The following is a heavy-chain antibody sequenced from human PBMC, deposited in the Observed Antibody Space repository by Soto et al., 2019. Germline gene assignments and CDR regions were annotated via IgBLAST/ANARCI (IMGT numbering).Heavy chain of an antibody. CDR3: ARRDAYNFDY. CDR2: IYPGDSDT. Sequence: LGESLKISCKGSGYGFTSYWIGWVRQMPGKGLEWMGIIYPGDSDTRYSPSFQGQVTVSVDKSISTAYLQWSCLKASDTAMYYCARRDAYNFDYWGQGTLVTVSS. CDR1: GYGFTSYW. V-gene: IGHV5-51*01. D-gene: IGHD2-2*01. J-gene: IGHJ4*02.